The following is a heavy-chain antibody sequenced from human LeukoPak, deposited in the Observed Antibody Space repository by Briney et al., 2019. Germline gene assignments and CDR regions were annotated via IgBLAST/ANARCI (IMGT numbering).Heavy chain of an antibody. CDR2: ISGDSNYI. CDR1: GFTFSSYS. Sequence: GGSLRLSCAASGFTFSSYSMNWVRQAPGKGLEWVSSISGDSNYIYYADSVRGRFTISRDNAKNSLYLQMNSLRVEDTAVYYCARDLFTYTYYYDSSGYSPIDYWGQGTLVTVSS. D-gene: IGHD3-22*01. J-gene: IGHJ4*02. V-gene: IGHV3-21*01. CDR3: ARDLFTYTYYYDSSGYSPIDY.